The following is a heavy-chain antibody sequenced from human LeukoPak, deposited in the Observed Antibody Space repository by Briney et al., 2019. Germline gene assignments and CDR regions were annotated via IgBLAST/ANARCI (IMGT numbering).Heavy chain of an antibody. CDR3: ARDRVVRGVIAPLDY. CDR2: ISYDGSNK. J-gene: IGHJ4*02. D-gene: IGHD3-10*01. V-gene: IGHV3-30-3*01. Sequence: PGRSLRLSCAASGFTFSSYAMHWVRQAPGKGLEWVAVISYDGSNKYYADSVKGRFTISRDNSKNTLCLQMNSLRAEDTAVYYCARDRVVRGVIAPLDYWGQGTLVTVSS. CDR1: GFTFSSYA.